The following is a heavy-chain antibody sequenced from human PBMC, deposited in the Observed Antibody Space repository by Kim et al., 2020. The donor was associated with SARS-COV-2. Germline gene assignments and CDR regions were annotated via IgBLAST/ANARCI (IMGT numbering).Heavy chain of an antibody. D-gene: IGHD6-13*01. Sequence: RGSLRLSCAASGFTFSSYGMHWVRQAPGKGLEWVAVIWYDGSNKYYADSVKGRFTISRDNSKNTLYLQMNSLRAEDTAVYYCAREVGTFSYYYGMDVWGQGTTVTVSS. J-gene: IGHJ6*02. CDR3: AREVGTFSYYYGMDV. V-gene: IGHV3-33*01. CDR2: IWYDGSNK. CDR1: GFTFSSYG.